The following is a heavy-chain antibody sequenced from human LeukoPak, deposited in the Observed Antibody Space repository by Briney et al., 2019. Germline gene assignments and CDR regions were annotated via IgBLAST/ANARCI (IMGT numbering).Heavy chain of an antibody. D-gene: IGHD6-13*01. Sequence: SVKVSCKASGYSSTNYGISWVRQAPGQGLEWMGWIHIYRGNTNYAQKFQGRVTMTTDTSTSTVYIEVRGLRSDDTAMYYCARDVGITVADSFDPWGQGTLVTVSS. V-gene: IGHV1-18*04. CDR2: IHIYRGNT. CDR1: GYSSTNYG. CDR3: ARDVGITVADSFDP. J-gene: IGHJ5*02.